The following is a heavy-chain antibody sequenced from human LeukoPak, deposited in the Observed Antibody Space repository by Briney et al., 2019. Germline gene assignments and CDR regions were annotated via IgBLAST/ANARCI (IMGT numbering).Heavy chain of an antibody. D-gene: IGHD3-16*02. CDR2: INHSGST. J-gene: IGHJ4*02. CDR3: AGGSQGYDYVWGSYRSRSPFDY. Sequence: SETLSLTCAVYGGSFSGYYWSWIRQPPGKGLEWIGEINHSGSTNYNPSLKSRVTISVDTSKNQFSLKLSSVTAADTAVYYCAGGSQGYDYVWGSYRSRSPFDYWGQGTLVTVSS. CDR1: GGSFSGYY. V-gene: IGHV4-34*01.